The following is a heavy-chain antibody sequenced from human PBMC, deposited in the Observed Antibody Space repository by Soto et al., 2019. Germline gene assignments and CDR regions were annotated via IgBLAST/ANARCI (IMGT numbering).Heavy chain of an antibody. CDR2: ISTSGTT. J-gene: IGHJ4*02. CDR1: GDSISNHY. V-gene: IGHV4-4*07. D-gene: IGHD2-21*01. Sequence: QVHLQESGPELVKPSETLSLTCSVFGDSISNHYWSWIRQPAGKGLEYIGRISTSGTTNYNPSLESRVTMSVDPSKNQISLKLRSATAADTAVYYCARGPYCGDQCYIAYWGQGTLVTVSS. CDR3: ARGPYCGDQCYIAY.